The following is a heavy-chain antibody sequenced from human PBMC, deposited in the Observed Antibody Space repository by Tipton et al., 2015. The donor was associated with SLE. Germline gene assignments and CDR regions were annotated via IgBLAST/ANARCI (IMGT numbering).Heavy chain of an antibody. CDR2: INSKSDFT. CDR1: GFTFSNYW. Sequence: SLRLSCAASGFTFSNYWVNWVRQTPGKGLEWVSAINSKSDFTFYADSLKGRFTVSRDNAKSSLYLEINSLRAEDTAVYYCTRGAHVHFGDRPWYMDVWGKGTTITVSS. D-gene: IGHD4-17*01. J-gene: IGHJ6*03. CDR3: TRGAHVHFGDRPWYMDV. V-gene: IGHV3-21*01.